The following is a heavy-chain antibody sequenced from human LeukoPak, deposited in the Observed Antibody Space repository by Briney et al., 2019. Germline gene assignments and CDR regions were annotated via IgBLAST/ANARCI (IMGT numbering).Heavy chain of an antibody. D-gene: IGHD3-22*01. CDR3: AKSLSSGDYYLYNYDY. J-gene: IGHJ4*02. Sequence: GGSLRLSCTASGFAFSKYAMSWVRQAPGKGLEWVSAISGGGVDTYHADSVKGRFAISRDNSKNTLYLQMNSLRAEDTAVYYCAKSLSSGDYYLYNYDYWGQGSLVTVSP. CDR1: GFAFSKYA. V-gene: IGHV3-23*01. CDR2: ISGGGVDT.